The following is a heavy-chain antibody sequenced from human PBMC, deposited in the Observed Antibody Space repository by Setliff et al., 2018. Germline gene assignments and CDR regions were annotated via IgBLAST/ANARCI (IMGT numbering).Heavy chain of an antibody. CDR1: GYTFTNYA. V-gene: IGHV7-4-1*02. CDR3: ARGSRFGTIKYRGDYYMDV. Sequence: ASVKVSCKASGYTFTNYAMTWMRQAPGQGLEYMGWINTNTGNPIYAQGFTGRFVFSLDTSVSTAYLQISSLRYEDTAVYYCARGSRFGTIKYRGDYYMDVWGKGTTVTVSS. J-gene: IGHJ6*03. D-gene: IGHD3-10*01. CDR2: INTNTGNP.